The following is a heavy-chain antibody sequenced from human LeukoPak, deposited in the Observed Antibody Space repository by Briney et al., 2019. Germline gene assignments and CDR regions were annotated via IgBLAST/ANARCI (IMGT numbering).Heavy chain of an antibody. Sequence: GGSLRLSCAASGFTFSSYGMHWVRQAPGKGLEWVAVIWYDGSNKYYADSVKGRFTISRDNSKNTLYLQMSSLRAEDTAVYYCARSDYYDSSGYRFDYWGQGTLVTVSS. V-gene: IGHV3-33*01. J-gene: IGHJ4*02. CDR2: IWYDGSNK. D-gene: IGHD3-22*01. CDR1: GFTFSSYG. CDR3: ARSDYYDSSGYRFDY.